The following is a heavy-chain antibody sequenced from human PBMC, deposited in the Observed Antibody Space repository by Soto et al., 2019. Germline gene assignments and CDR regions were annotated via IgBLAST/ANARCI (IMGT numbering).Heavy chain of an antibody. CDR2: ISTFNGAT. V-gene: IGHV1-18*01. J-gene: IGHJ4*02. CDR3: ARWCSSWLPRSYSDY. D-gene: IGHD6-19*01. CDR1: GYTFTRFG. Sequence: ASVKVSCKASGYTFTRFGISWVRQAPGQGLEWMGWISTFNGATNYAQKFKDRITMTTDTPTSTAYMELRSLRSDDTAVYYCARWCSSWLPRSYSDYWGQGTLVTVSS.